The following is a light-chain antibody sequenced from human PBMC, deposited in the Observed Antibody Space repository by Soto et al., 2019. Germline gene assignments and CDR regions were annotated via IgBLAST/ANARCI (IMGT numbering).Light chain of an antibody. CDR2: AAF. V-gene: IGKV1-27*01. Sequence: DVQMTQSPSSLSASVGDRVTITCRASQGISNSLAWYQQKPGNVPKLLIYAAFTLESGVPSRFSGSESGTDFTLTISSLQPEDVATYYCQEYYSAPWTFGQGTKVDSK. J-gene: IGKJ1*01. CDR1: QGISNS. CDR3: QEYYSAPWT.